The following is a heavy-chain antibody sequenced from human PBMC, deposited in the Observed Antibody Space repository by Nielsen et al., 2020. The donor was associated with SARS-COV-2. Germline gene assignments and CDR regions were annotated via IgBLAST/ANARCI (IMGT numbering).Heavy chain of an antibody. CDR3: ARDLAMVREIGFDY. J-gene: IGHJ4*02. CDR2: INTITGTP. D-gene: IGHD3-10*01. Sequence: ASVKVSCKSSGGTFSSSAISWVRQAPGQGLEWMGWINTITGTPTYAQGFTGRFVFSLDTSVSTAYLQISSLEAEDTAVYFCARDLAMVREIGFDYWGQGTLVTVSS. V-gene: IGHV7-4-1*02. CDR1: GGTFSSSA.